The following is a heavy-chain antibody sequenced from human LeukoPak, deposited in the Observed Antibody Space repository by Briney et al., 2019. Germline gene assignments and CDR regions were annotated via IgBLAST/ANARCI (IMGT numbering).Heavy chain of an antibody. Sequence: SETLSLTCTVSGGSISRYYWSWIRQPAGKGLEWIGRIYTSGSTNYNPSLKSRVTISVDKSKNQFSQKLSSVTAADTAVYYCARDRYRHYYDSSGYLGDYYFDYWGQGTLVTVSS. CDR2: IYTSGST. CDR1: GGSISRYY. D-gene: IGHD3-22*01. CDR3: ARDRYRHYYDSSGYLGDYYFDY. V-gene: IGHV4-4*07. J-gene: IGHJ4*02.